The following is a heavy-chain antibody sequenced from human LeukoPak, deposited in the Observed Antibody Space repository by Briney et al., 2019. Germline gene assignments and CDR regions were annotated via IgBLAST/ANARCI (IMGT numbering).Heavy chain of an antibody. CDR1: GGSISGSNYY. CDR3: ARDGYCSGGSCYWGEYYYYGMDV. V-gene: IGHV4-39*07. J-gene: IGHJ6*02. Sequence: SETLSLTCTVSGGSISGSNYYWGWIRQPPGKGLEWIGSMFYSGSTYYNPSFKSRVTISGDTSKNLFSLKLSSVTAAGTAVYYCARDGYCSGGSCYWGEYYYYGMDVWGQGTTVTVSS. CDR2: MFYSGST. D-gene: IGHD2-15*01.